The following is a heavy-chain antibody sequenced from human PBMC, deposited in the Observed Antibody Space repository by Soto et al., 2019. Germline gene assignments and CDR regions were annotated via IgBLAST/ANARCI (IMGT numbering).Heavy chain of an antibody. Sequence: SQTLSLTCAISGDSVSSNSAAWSWIRQSPSRGLEWLGRTYYRSKWYNDYAVSVKSRITINPDTSKNQFSLQLNSVTPEDTAVYYCAREYSISGVYYYYGMDVWGQGTTVTGSS. J-gene: IGHJ6*02. CDR2: TYYRSKWYN. V-gene: IGHV6-1*01. CDR1: GDSVSSNSAA. CDR3: AREYSISGVYYYYGMDV. D-gene: IGHD6-13*01.